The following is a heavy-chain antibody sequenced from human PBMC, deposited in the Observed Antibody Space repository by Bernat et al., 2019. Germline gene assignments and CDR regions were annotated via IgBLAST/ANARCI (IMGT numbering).Heavy chain of an antibody. Sequence: EVQLVESGGGLVQPGGSLRLSCAASGFSFSNYWMHWVRQAPGKGLAWVSHINSDGSSTRYGDSVKGRFTISRDNSKNTLYLQMNSLRAEDTAVYYCARDSMTTVVYFDYWGQGTLVTVSS. CDR2: INSDGSST. J-gene: IGHJ4*02. CDR3: ARDSMTTVVYFDY. CDR1: GFSFSNYW. D-gene: IGHD4-23*01. V-gene: IGHV3-74*01.